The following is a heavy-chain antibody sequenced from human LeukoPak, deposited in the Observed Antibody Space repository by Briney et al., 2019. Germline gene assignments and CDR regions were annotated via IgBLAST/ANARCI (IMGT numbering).Heavy chain of an antibody. J-gene: IGHJ6*03. V-gene: IGHV1-8*01. CDR3: ARPNSVLRFLEWPKGGYYYYYMDV. D-gene: IGHD3-3*01. CDR1: GYTFTSYD. CDR2: MSPNSGNT. Sequence: ASVKVSCKASGYTFTSYDINWVRQATGQGLEWMGWMSPNSGNTGYAQKFQGRVTMTRNTSISTAYMELSSLRSEDTAVYYCARPNSVLRFLEWPKGGYYYYYMDVWGKGTTVTVSS.